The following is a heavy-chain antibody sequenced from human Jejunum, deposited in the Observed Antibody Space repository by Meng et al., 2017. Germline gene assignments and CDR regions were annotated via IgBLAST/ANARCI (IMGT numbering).Heavy chain of an antibody. CDR3: ARDPPCFTRDY. Sequence: EVQLVESGGGLVKPGGSLRLSCAASGLTLSSYSMNWVRQAPGKGLEWVSSITSGSNYIYYADSVKGRFTISRDNAKNSLYLQMNSLRADDTAVYYCARDPPCFTRDYWGQGTLVTVSS. CDR2: ITSGSNYI. D-gene: IGHD2-21*01. CDR1: GLTLSSYS. J-gene: IGHJ4*02. V-gene: IGHV3-21*01.